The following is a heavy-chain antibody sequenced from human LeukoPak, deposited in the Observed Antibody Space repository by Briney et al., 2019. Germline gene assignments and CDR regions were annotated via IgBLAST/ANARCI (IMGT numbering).Heavy chain of an antibody. Sequence: GGSLRLSCAASGFTFSSYAMSWVRQAPGKGREWVSAISCSGGSTYYADSVKGRFNISRDNSKNTLYLQMNSLRAEDTAVYYCAKGGVVGATWYYYMDVWGKGTTVTVSS. J-gene: IGHJ6*03. CDR2: ISCSGGST. V-gene: IGHV3-23*01. CDR1: GFTFSSYA. D-gene: IGHD1-26*01. CDR3: AKGGVVGATWYYYMDV.